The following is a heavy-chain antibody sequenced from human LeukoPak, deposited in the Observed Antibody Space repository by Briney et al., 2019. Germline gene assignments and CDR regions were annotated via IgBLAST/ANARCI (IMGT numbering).Heavy chain of an antibody. CDR1: GYTFTGYY. J-gene: IGHJ6*03. CDR2: INPNSGGT. CDR3: ARGAKNNWNDEGPYYYYYMDV. D-gene: IGHD1-20*01. V-gene: IGHV1-2*02. Sequence: ASVKVSCKASGYTFTGYYMHWVRQAPGQGLEWMGWINPNSGGTNYAQKFQGRVTMTRDTSISTAYMELSRLRSDDTAVYYCARGAKNNWNDEGPYYYYYMDVWGKGTTVTVSS.